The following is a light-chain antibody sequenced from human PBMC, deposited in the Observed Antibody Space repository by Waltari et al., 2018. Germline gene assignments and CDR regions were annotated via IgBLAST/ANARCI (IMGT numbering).Light chain of an antibody. Sequence: EIVMTQSPATLSVSPGERATLSCLASQSGSSNLAWYQQKPGQAPRLLIYGASTRATGIPARFSGSGSGTEFTLTISSMQSEDFAVYYCQQYNNWPPLFGPGTKVDIK. CDR3: QQYNNWPPL. J-gene: IGKJ3*01. V-gene: IGKV3-15*01. CDR1: QSGSSN. CDR2: GAS.